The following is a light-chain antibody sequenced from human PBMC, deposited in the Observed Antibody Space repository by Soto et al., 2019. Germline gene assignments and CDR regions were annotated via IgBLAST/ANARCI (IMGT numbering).Light chain of an antibody. CDR1: QRVTSRY. J-gene: IGKJ5*01. CDR2: GAS. CDR3: QQYGSSPIT. V-gene: IGKV3-20*01. Sequence: EIVRTQKARTVSVSAGERASLSCRASQRVTSRYLAWYPQKPGQAPSLRIFGASNRATGIPDRFSGSGSGTDFTLTISRLEPEDFAVYYCQQYGSSPITFGQGTRLEI.